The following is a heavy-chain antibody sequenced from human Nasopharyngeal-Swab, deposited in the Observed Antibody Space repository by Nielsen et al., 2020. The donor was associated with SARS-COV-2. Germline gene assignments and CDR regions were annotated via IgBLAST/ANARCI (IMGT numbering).Heavy chain of an antibody. CDR1: GFTFDSYA. J-gene: IGHJ4*02. Sequence: GESLKISCAASGFTFDSYAMHWVRQAPGKGLEWVAVISHDGSYKDYADSVKGRFTISRDDSKSTLYLQMNSLRAEDTAVYYCARGGPYGDYEPFDYWGQGTLVTVSS. CDR2: ISHDGSYK. V-gene: IGHV3-30*04. D-gene: IGHD4-17*01. CDR3: ARGGPYGDYEPFDY.